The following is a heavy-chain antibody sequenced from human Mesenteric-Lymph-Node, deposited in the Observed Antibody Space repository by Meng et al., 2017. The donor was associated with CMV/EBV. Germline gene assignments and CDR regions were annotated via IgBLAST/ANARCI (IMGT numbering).Heavy chain of an antibody. Sequence: LRLSCAASGFTFSSYAMHWVRQAPGKGLEWVAVISYDGSNKYYADSVKGRFTISRDNAKNTLYLQMNSLRVEDTAVYYCAPFYTPGDYWGQGTLVTVSS. CDR2: ISYDGSNK. CDR3: APFYTPGDY. V-gene: IGHV3-30-3*01. J-gene: IGHJ4*02. CDR1: GFTFSSYA.